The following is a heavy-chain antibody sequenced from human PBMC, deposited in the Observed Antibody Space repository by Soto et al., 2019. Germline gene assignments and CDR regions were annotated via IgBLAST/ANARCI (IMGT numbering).Heavy chain of an antibody. Sequence: AAVKVSCKASGYTFASYVISWVRQAPGQGLEWMVWISAYNGNTNYAQKLQGRVAMTTDTSTSTAYMELRSLRSDDTAVYYCERGVVESGRYFIRRHDAFDIWGQGTMVTVS. CDR3: ERGVVESGRYFIRRHDAFDI. CDR2: ISAYNGNT. D-gene: IGHD1-26*01. V-gene: IGHV1-18*04. J-gene: IGHJ3*02. CDR1: GYTFASYV.